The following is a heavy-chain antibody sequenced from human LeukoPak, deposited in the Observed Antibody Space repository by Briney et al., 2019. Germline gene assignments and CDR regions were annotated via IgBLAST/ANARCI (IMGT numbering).Heavy chain of an antibody. Sequence: SETLSLTCTVSGGSISNYYWSWIRQPPGKGLEWIGYIYYSGSTNYNPSLKSRVTISVDTSKNQFSLKPSSVTAADTAVYYCAKWGVTTSVYYFDYWGQGTLVTVSS. J-gene: IGHJ4*02. D-gene: IGHD4-17*01. CDR3: AKWGVTTSVYYFDY. CDR2: IYYSGST. CDR1: GGSISNYY. V-gene: IGHV4-59*08.